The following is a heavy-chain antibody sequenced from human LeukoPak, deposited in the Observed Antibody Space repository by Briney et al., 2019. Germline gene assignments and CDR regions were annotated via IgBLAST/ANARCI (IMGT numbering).Heavy chain of an antibody. Sequence: ASVKVSCKASGGTFSSYAISWVRQAPGQGLEWMGGIIPIFGTANYAQKFQGRVTITADESTSTAYMELSSLRSDDTAVYYCAARGGATGTTQGDAFDIWGQGTMVTVSS. V-gene: IGHV1-69*13. CDR2: IIPIFGTA. J-gene: IGHJ3*02. CDR3: AARGGATGTTQGDAFDI. CDR1: GGTFSSYA. D-gene: IGHD1-1*01.